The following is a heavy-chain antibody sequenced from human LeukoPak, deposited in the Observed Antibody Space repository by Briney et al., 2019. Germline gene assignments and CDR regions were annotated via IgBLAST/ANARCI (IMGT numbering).Heavy chain of an antibody. V-gene: IGHV3-15*01. CDR1: GFTFSNAW. J-gene: IGHJ4*02. D-gene: IGHD1-26*01. CDR2: IKRKTDGGTT. Sequence: GGSLRLSCAASGFTFSNAWMSWVRQAPGKGLEWVGRIKRKTDGGTTDYASPVKGRFTISRDDSKNTLYLRMNSLKTEDTAVYYRTTDIVGTAWGQGTLVTVSS. CDR3: TTDIVGTA.